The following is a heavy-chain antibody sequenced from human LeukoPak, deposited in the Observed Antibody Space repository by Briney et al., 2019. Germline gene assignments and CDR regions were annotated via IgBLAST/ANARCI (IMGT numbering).Heavy chain of an antibody. V-gene: IGHV4-34*01. D-gene: IGHD6-19*01. J-gene: IGHJ4*02. CDR3: ASSGWYRGY. Sequence: SETLSLTCAVYGGSFSGYYWSWIRQPPGKGLDWIGEINHSGSTNYNPSLKSRVTISVDTSKNQCSLKLSSVTAAGTAVYYCASSGWYRGYWGQGTLVTVSS. CDR1: GGSFSGYY. CDR2: INHSGST.